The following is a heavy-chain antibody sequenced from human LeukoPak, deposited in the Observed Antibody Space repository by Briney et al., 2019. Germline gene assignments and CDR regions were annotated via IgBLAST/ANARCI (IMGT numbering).Heavy chain of an antibody. J-gene: IGHJ4*02. Sequence: SETLSLTCTVSGGSISSYYWSWIRQPPGKGLEWIGYIYYSGSTNYNPSLKSRVTISVDTSKNQFSLKLSSVTAADTAVYYCARALGRGSYLNFDYWGQGTLVTVSS. V-gene: IGHV4-59*12. D-gene: IGHD1-26*01. CDR2: IYYSGST. CDR1: GGSISSYY. CDR3: ARALGRGSYLNFDY.